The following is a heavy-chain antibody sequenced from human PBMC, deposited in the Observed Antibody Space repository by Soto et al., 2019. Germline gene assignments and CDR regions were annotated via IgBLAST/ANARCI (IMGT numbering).Heavy chain of an antibody. V-gene: IGHV4-59*12. D-gene: IGHD3-9*01. CDR1: GGSISNYY. J-gene: IGHJ3*01. CDR3: ARDRPGITIFDAFDV. CDR2: IYDSGST. Sequence: SETLSLTCTVSGGSISNYYLSWIRQPPGKGLEWIGYIYDSGSTNYNPSLKSRVTISVDTSKNQFSLKLSSVTAADTAVYYCARDRPGITIFDAFDVWGQGTMVTVSS.